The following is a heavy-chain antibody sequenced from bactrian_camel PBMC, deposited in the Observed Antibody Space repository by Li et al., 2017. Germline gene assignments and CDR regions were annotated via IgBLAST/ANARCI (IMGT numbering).Heavy chain of an antibody. J-gene: IGHJ4*01. CDR3: ATDVHRSYSDGSVLTN. CDR2: FYTGGTFT. D-gene: IGHD4*01. CDR1: GFTFGEYY. Sequence: HVQLVESGGGSVQAGESLRLSCAASGFTFGEYYMTWVRQAPGKGLEWVSSFYTGGTFTTFADSVKGRFSVVKDNAKNTVYLEMNNLKPEDTAVYYCATDVHRSYSDGSVLTNWGQGTQVTVS. V-gene: IGHV3-2*01.